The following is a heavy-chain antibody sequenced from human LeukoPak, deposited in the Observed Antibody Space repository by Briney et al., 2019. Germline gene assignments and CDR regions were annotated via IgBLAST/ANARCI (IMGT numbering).Heavy chain of an antibody. CDR3: ASLRRLVPPRS. Sequence: LXXSCXASGFTFSSYWMRWVRQAPGKGVEWGANIKQDGSEKYYVDSVKGGFTMSREKAKNAVYLKMKSLRAQDPAVYSCASLRRLVPPRSWGQGTLVTVSS. V-gene: IGHV3-7*01. CDR2: IKQDGSEK. D-gene: IGHD6-6*01. J-gene: IGHJ5*02. CDR1: GFTFSSYW.